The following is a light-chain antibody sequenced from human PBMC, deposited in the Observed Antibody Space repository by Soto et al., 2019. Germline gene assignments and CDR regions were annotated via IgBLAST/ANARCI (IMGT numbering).Light chain of an antibody. CDR1: ALPKKY. CDR3: QSIDGTGSLYV. CDR2: KDN. Sequence: SYELTQSPSVSVSPGQTARITCSGDALPKKYVYWYQLRPGQAPLLIVYKDNERPSGIPERFSGSSSGPTATLTISGVQAEDEADYYCQSIDGTGSLYVFGGGTKVTAL. V-gene: IGLV3-25*03. J-gene: IGLJ1*01.